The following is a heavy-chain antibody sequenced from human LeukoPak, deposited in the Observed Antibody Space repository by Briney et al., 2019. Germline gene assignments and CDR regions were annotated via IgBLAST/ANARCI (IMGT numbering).Heavy chain of an antibody. CDR1: GGSINSGDYY. J-gene: IGHJ4*02. V-gene: IGHV4-30-4*01. Sequence: SQTLSLTCTVSGGSINSGDYYWSWIRQPPGKGLEWIGYIYYSGSTYYNPSLKSRVAISVDTSKNQFSLKMSSVTAADTAIYYCASMYSSGWYHFDYWGQGTLVTVSS. CDR3: ASMYSSGWYHFDY. CDR2: IYYSGST. D-gene: IGHD6-19*01.